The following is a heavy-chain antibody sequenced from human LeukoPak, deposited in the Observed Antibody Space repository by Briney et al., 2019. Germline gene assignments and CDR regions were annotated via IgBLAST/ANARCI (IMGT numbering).Heavy chain of an antibody. J-gene: IGHJ4*02. D-gene: IGHD4-17*01. CDR1: GFTFSSYS. CDR3: ARAHDYGDYVHQDY. CDR2: ISSSSSTI. Sequence: PGGSLRLSXAASGFTFSSYSMNWVRQAPGKGMEWVSCISSSSSTIYYADSVKGRFTISRDNAKNSLYLQMNSLRAEDTAVYYCARAHDYGDYVHQDYWGQGTLVTVSS. V-gene: IGHV3-48*01.